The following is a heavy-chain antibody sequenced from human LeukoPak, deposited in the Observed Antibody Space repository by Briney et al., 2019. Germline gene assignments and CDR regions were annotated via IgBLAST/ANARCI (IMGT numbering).Heavy chain of an antibody. D-gene: IGHD2-2*02. CDR3: TTGSYLPPFFDY. Sequence: GGSLRLSCAASGFAFTKAWMTWVRQAPGKGPEWVGRIKSESDGGATDYEASVKDRFTISRDDSKNMLFLEMRSLKTEDTAVYYCTTGSYLPPFFDYWGQGTLVAVSS. J-gene: IGHJ4*02. CDR1: GFAFTKAW. V-gene: IGHV3-15*01. CDR2: IKSESDGGAT.